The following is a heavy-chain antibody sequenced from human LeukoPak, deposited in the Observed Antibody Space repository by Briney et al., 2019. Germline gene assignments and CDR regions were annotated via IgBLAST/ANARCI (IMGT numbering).Heavy chain of an antibody. V-gene: IGHV1-46*01. D-gene: IGHD3-3*01. CDR1: GYTFTSYY. Sequence: ASVTVSCTASGYTFTSYYMHWVRQAPGQGLEWMGIINPSGGSTSYAQKFQGRVTMTRDTSTSTVYMELSSLRSEDTAVYYCAREPDGPKYYDFWSDYYYYGMDVWGQGTTVTVSS. CDR3: AREPDGPKYYDFWSDYYYYGMDV. CDR2: INPSGGST. J-gene: IGHJ6*02.